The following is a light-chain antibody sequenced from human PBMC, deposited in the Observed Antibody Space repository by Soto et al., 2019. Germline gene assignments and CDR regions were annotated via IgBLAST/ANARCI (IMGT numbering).Light chain of an antibody. CDR2: AAT. CDR1: QSIDTY. V-gene: IGKV1-39*01. Sequence: DIQMTQSPSSLSASVGERVTITCRASQSIDTYLNWYQLKPGKAPNLLIYAATRLHTGVPSRFSGSGSGTGFTLSLSNLQPEDFATYYCQQVYSTPGTFGQGTKV. J-gene: IGKJ1*01. CDR3: QQVYSTPGT.